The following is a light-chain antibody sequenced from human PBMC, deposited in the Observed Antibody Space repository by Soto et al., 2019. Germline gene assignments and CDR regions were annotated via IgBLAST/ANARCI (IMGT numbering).Light chain of an antibody. Sequence: AIQMTQSPSSLSASVGDRVTITWRASQGIRNDLGWYQQKPGKAPKLLIYGASSLQSGVPSRFAGSGSGTDFSLTISSLQPEDFATYYCLQDYNHPYTFGQGTKLEIK. CDR1: QGIRND. V-gene: IGKV1-6*01. CDR3: LQDYNHPYT. CDR2: GAS. J-gene: IGKJ2*01.